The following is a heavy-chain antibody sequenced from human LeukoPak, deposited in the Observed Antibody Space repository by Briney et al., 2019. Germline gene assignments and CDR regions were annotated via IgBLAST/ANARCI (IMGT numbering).Heavy chain of an antibody. CDR1: GGTFSSYA. CDR2: IIPIFGTA. CDR3: IRSSRVYCGGDCYLSDY. V-gene: IGHV1-69*06. Sequence: GASVKVSCKASGGTFSSYAISWVRQAPGQGLEWMGGIIPIFGTANYAQKFQGRVTITADKSTSTAYMELSSLKTEDTAIYYCIRSSRVYCGGDCYLSDYWGQGTLVTVSS. D-gene: IGHD2-21*02. J-gene: IGHJ4*02.